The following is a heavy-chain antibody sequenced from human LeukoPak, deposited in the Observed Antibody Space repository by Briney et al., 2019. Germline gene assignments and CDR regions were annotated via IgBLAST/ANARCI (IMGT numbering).Heavy chain of an antibody. D-gene: IGHD3-3*01. J-gene: IGHJ4*02. CDR1: GFTFSSYS. CDR2: ISSSSSTI. Sequence: GGSLRLSCAASGFTFSSYSMNWVRQAPGKGLEWVSYISSSSSTIYYADSVKGRFTISRDNAKNSLYLQMNSLRDEDTAVYYCTTDPNYDIWNRGYWGQGTLVTVSS. CDR3: TTDPNYDIWNRGY. V-gene: IGHV3-48*02.